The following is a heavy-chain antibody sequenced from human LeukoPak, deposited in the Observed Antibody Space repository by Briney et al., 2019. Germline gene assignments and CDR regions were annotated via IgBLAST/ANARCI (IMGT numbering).Heavy chain of an antibody. J-gene: IGHJ4*02. V-gene: IGHV3-21*01. CDR1: GFTFSTYG. CDR2: ISSGSSYI. D-gene: IGHD2-15*01. CDR3: ARDTEDTPDY. Sequence: GGSLGLSCAASGFTFSTYGMSWVRQAPGKGLERVSTISSGSSYIDYADSMKGRFTISRDNAKNSLYLQMNSLRAEDTAVYYCARDTEDTPDYWGQGTLVTVSS.